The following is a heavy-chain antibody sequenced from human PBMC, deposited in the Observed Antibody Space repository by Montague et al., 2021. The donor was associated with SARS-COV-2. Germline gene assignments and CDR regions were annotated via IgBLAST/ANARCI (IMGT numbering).Heavy chain of an antibody. V-gene: IGHV4-61*02. Sequence: TLSLTCSVSAGSMSSSDFYWTWVRQPAGKGLEWIGRIYISGRTNYNPSLQSRVAMSLDTSKNEFYLRLSSVSAADTAEYYCARVSDGPEGNFDYWGQGTLVTVSS. CDR2: IYISGRT. J-gene: IGHJ4*02. CDR1: AGSMSSSDFY. CDR3: ARVSDGPEGNFDY. D-gene: IGHD5-18*01.